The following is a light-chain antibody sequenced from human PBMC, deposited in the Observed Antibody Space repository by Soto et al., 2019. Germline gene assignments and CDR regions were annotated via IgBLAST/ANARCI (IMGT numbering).Light chain of an antibody. V-gene: IGKV1-9*01. J-gene: IGKJ3*01. Sequence: QLTQSPSSLSASVGDRVTVTCRASQDVSRYLAWYQQKAGEAPKLLIYATSTLQIGVPSRFSGSGSGIDFTLTITSLQPEDFATYYCQQLQRTPFTFGPGTKVDV. CDR2: ATS. CDR3: QQLQRTPFT. CDR1: QDVSRY.